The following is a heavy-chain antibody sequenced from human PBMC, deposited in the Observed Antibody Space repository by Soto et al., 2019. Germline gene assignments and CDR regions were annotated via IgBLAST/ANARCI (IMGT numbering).Heavy chain of an antibody. J-gene: IGHJ4*02. V-gene: IGHV4-59*01. Sequence: SETLSLTCTVSGGSIXSYYWSWIRQPPGKGLEWIGYIYYSGSTNYNPSLKSRVTISVDTSKNQFSLKLSSVTAADTAVYYCARVEKYSGSCFDYWGQGTLVTVSS. CDR2: IYYSGST. CDR1: GGSIXSYY. D-gene: IGHD1-26*01. CDR3: ARVEKYSGSCFDY.